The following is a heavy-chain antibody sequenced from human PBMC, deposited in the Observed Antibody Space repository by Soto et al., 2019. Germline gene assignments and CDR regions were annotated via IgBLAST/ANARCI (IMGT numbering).Heavy chain of an antibody. CDR3: ARKNSSGWYKYYYGMDV. CDR2: IMKDGGEK. D-gene: IGHD6-19*01. J-gene: IGHJ6*02. V-gene: IGHV3-7*01. Sequence: GGSLRLSCAASGFTFSGYWMGWVRQAPGKGLEWVASIMKDGGEKKYVDSVRGRFTISRDNVQNSLFLQMDSLRDEDTAVYYCARKNSSGWYKYYYGMDVWGQGTTVTVSS. CDR1: GFTFSGYW.